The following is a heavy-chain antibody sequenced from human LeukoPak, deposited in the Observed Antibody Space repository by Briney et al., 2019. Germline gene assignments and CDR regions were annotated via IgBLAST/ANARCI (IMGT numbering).Heavy chain of an antibody. D-gene: IGHD4-17*01. V-gene: IGHV3-15*01. CDR3: TTERTTVTRQFDY. Sequence: PGGSLRLSCAASGFTFSNAWMSWVRQAPGKGLEWVGRIKSKTDGGTTDYAAPVKGRFTTSRDDSKNTLYLQMNSLKTEDTAVYYCTTERTTVTRQFDYWGQGTLVTVSS. CDR2: IKSKTDGGTT. J-gene: IGHJ4*02. CDR1: GFTFSNAW.